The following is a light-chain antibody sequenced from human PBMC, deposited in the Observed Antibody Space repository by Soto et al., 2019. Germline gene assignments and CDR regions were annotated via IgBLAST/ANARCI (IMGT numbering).Light chain of an antibody. V-gene: IGKV1-5*01. J-gene: IGKJ1*01. CDR3: QPRGT. CDR1: QSISSW. CDR2: DAS. Sequence: DIQMTQSPSNLSASVGDRVTITCRASQSISSWLAWYQQKPGKAPKLLIYDASSLESGVPSRFSGSGSGTEFTLAISSLQSDEFATDYCQPRGTFGQGSKVEIK.